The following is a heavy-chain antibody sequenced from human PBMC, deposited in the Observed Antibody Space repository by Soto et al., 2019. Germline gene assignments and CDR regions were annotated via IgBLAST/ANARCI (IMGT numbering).Heavy chain of an antibody. D-gene: IGHD3-22*01. J-gene: IGHJ4*02. CDR2: ISGSGGST. CDR3: AKLHSSGYYYVVQKNFDY. CDR1: GFTFSSYA. Sequence: TGGSLRLSCAASGFTFSSYAMSWVRQAPGKGLEWVSAISGSGGSTCYADSVKGRFTISRDNSKNTLYLQTNSLRAEDTAVYYCAKLHSSGYYYVVQKNFDYWGQGTLVTVSS. V-gene: IGHV3-23*01.